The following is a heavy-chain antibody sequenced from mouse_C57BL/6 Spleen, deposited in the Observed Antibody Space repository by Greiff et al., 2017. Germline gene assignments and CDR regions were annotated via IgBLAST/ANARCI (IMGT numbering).Heavy chain of an antibody. D-gene: IGHD4-1*01. CDR1: GFTFSSYG. J-gene: IGHJ3*01. V-gene: IGHV5-6*01. CDR2: ISSGGSYT. Sequence: EVKLVESGGDLVKPGGSLKLSCAASGFTFSSYGMSWVRQTPDKRLEWVATISSGGSYTSYPDSVKGRFTISRDNAKNTLYLQMSSLKSEDTAMYYCARHEGTGTTWFAYWGQGTLVTVSA. CDR3: ARHEGTGTTWFAY.